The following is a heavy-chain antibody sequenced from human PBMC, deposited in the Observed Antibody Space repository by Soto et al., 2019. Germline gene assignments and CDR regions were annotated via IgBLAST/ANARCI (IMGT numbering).Heavy chain of an antibody. J-gene: IGHJ4*02. CDR2: INPSGGST. CDR1: GYTFTSYY. V-gene: IGHV1-46*03. CDR3: ARVYMRYDSSGYYPATYYFDY. Sequence: QVQLVQSGAEVKKPGASVKVSCKASGYTFTSYYMHWVRQAPGQGLEWMGIINPSGGSTSYAQKFQGRVTMTRDTSTSTVYMELSSLRSEDTAVYYCARVYMRYDSSGYYPATYYFDYWGQGTLVTVSS. D-gene: IGHD3-22*01.